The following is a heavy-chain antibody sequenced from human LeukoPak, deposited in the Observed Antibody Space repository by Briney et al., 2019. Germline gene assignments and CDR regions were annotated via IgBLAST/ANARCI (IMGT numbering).Heavy chain of an antibody. D-gene: IGHD2-2*01. J-gene: IGHJ4*02. V-gene: IGHV3-11*01. CDR3: ARDATSIDY. CDR2: ISSSTSTI. CDR1: GFTFSDYY. Sequence: KSGGSLRLSCAASGFTFSDYYMSWIRQAPGKGLEWISYISSSTSTIYYADSVRGRFTISRDNAKNSLYLQMNSLRAEDTAVYYCARDATSIDYWGQGTLVTVSS.